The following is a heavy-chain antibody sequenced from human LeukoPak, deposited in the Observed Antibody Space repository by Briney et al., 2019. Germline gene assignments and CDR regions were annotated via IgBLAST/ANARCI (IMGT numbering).Heavy chain of an antibody. Sequence: GGSLRLSCAASGFTVSSNYMSWVRQAPGKGLEWVSVISNSGGTTYYADSVKGRFTISRDNSKNTLYLQMNSLRAEDTAVYYCAREPPYCGGDCRSLSDYWGQGALVTVSS. CDR1: GFTVSSNY. J-gene: IGHJ4*02. CDR3: AREPPYCGGDCRSLSDY. CDR2: ISNSGGTT. V-gene: IGHV3-53*01. D-gene: IGHD2-21*02.